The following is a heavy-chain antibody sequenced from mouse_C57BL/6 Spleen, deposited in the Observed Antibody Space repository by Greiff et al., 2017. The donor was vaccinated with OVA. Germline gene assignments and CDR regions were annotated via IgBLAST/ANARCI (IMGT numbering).Heavy chain of an antibody. CDR3: ARKDSNLPHYYAMDY. Sequence: QVQLQQSGPELVKPGASVKISCKASGYAFSSSWMNWVKQRPGKGLEWIGRIYPGDGDTNYNGKFKGKATLTADKSSSTAYMQLSSLTSEDSAVYFCARKDSNLPHYYAMDYWGQGTSVTVSS. CDR2: IYPGDGDT. CDR1: GYAFSSSW. V-gene: IGHV1-82*01. D-gene: IGHD2-5*01. J-gene: IGHJ4*01.